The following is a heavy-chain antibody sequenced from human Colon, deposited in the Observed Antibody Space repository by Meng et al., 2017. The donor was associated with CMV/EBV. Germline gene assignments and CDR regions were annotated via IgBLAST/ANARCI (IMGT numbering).Heavy chain of an antibody. CDR3: ARVGARYYDFWSGPRVNWFDP. CDR2: ISSSGSTI. Sequence: GESLKISCAASGFTFSSYEMNWVRQAPGKGLEWVSYISSSGSTIYYADSVKGRFTISRDNAKNSLYLQMNSLRAEDTAVYYCARVGARYYDFWSGPRVNWFDPWGQGTLVTVSS. D-gene: IGHD3-3*01. V-gene: IGHV3-48*03. J-gene: IGHJ5*02. CDR1: GFTFSSYE.